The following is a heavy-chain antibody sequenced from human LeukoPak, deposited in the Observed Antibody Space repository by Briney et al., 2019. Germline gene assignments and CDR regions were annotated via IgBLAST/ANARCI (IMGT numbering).Heavy chain of an antibody. V-gene: IGHV1-69*04. CDR3: ARDLLAPDY. CDR1: GGTFSSYA. D-gene: IGHD1-26*01. J-gene: IGHJ4*02. Sequence: SVKVSCKASGGTFSSYAISWVRQAPGQGLEWMGRIIPILGIANYAQKFQGRVTITADKSTSTAYMELYSLRYDDTAVYHCARDLLAPDYWGQGTLVTVSS. CDR2: IIPILGIA.